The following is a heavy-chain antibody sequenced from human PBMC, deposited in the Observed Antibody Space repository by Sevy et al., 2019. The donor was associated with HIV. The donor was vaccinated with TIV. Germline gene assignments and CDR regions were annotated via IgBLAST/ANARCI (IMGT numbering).Heavy chain of an antibody. J-gene: IGHJ4*02. CDR2: INQDGSET. D-gene: IGHD3-10*01. Sequence: GGSLRLSCAASGFTCSSYWMSWVRQAPGKGLEWVATINQDGSETFYVDSVKGRFTISRHNPRKSLYLQMNSLSAEDTAVYYCARLFYGSADYWGQGTLVTVSS. V-gene: IGHV3-7*01. CDR3: ARLFYGSADY. CDR1: GFTCSSYW.